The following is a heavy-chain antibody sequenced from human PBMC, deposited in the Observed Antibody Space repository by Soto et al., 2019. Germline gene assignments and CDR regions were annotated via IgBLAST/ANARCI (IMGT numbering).Heavy chain of an antibody. D-gene: IGHD4-4*01. Sequence: GGSLRLSCAASGFTFSSYGMHWVLQAPGKGLEWVAVIWYDGSNKYYADSVKGRFTISRDNSKNTLYLQMNSLRAEDTAVYYCARSDDYSNYYYYYYMDVWGKGTTVTVSS. CDR2: IWYDGSNK. V-gene: IGHV3-33*01. J-gene: IGHJ6*03. CDR3: ARSDDYSNYYYYYYMDV. CDR1: GFTFSSYG.